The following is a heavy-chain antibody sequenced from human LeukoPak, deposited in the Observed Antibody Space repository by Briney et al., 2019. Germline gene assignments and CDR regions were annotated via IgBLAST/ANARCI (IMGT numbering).Heavy chain of an antibody. CDR1: GFMFTRYT. CDR2: ISPYTGNT. CDR3: ARVMMTVVTAHAFEI. V-gene: IGHV1-18*01. D-gene: IGHD2-21*02. Sequence: ASVKASCRASGFMFTRYTISWLRQAPGQGLEWVGWISPYTGNTNYAQKVQGRVTMTTDASTNSAYMELRSLRSDDTAMYYCARVMMTVVTAHAFEIWGLGTMVTVSS. J-gene: IGHJ3*02.